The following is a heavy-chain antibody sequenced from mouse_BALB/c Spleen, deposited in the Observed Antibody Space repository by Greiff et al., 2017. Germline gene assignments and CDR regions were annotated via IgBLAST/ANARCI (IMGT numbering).Heavy chain of an antibody. Sequence: VKLVESGPELVKPGDSVKISCKASGFAFSSSWVNWVKQRPGQGLEWIGRICPGDGDTNYNGKIKGKATLTADKSSRTAYMQLSSLASEDSAVYYCARRRLGAMDYWGQGTSVTVSS. V-gene: IGHV1-82*01. CDR3: ARRRLGAMDY. J-gene: IGHJ4*01. CDR1: GFAFSSSW. D-gene: IGHD2-4*01. CDR2: ICPGDGDT.